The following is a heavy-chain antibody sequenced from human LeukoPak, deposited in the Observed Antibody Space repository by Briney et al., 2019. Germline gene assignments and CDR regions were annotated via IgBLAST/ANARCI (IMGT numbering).Heavy chain of an antibody. CDR2: IYYSGST. V-gene: IGHV4-59*01. Sequence: PSETLSLTCTVSGGSISNYYWSWIRQPPGKGLEWIGYIYYSGSTSYNPSLKSRVTISVDTSKNQFSLRLSSVTAADTAVYFCARYCSGVSCYSRALGYWGQGTLVTVSS. CDR1: GGSISNYY. J-gene: IGHJ4*02. D-gene: IGHD2-15*01. CDR3: ARYCSGVSCYSRALGY.